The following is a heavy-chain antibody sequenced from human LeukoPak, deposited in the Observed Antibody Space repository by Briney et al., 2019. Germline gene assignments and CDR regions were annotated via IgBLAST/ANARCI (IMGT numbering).Heavy chain of an antibody. CDR1: GFTFTSYW. J-gene: IGHJ4*02. CDR2: VEHDGSRT. CDR3: ATDLG. D-gene: IGHD4-17*01. V-gene: IGHV3-74*01. Sequence: GGSLRLSCAASGFTFTSYWMHWVRQPPGKGLVWVSRVEHDGSRTAYADSVTGRSTISRDNARNMVYLQMNSLRAEDTAVYYCATDLGWGQGTLVTVSP.